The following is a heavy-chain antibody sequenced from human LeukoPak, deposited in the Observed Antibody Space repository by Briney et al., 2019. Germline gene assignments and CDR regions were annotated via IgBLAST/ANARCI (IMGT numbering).Heavy chain of an antibody. D-gene: IGHD4-17*01. J-gene: IGHJ4*02. CDR3: ARAVTTVTAALGY. CDR1: GYTFTGYY. V-gene: IGHV1-2*02. Sequence: ASVKVSCRASGYTFTGYYMHWVRQAPGQGLEWMGWINPNSGSTNYAQKFQGRVTMTRDTSISTAYMELSRLRSDDTAVYYCARAVTTVTAALGYWGQGTLVIVSS. CDR2: INPNSGST.